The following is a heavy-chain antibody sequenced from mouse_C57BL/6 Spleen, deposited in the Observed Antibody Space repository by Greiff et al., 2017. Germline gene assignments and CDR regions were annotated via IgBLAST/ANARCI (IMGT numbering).Heavy chain of an antibody. CDR2: IYPGDGDT. J-gene: IGHJ4*01. CDR1: GYAFSSSW. Sequence: QVQLQQSGPELVKPGASVKISCKASGYAFSSSWMNWVKQRPGKGLVWIGRIYPGDGDTNSNGKFKGQAPLTADKSSSTAYMQLISLTSEDSAVYFCARRGGDYGVEDYAMDDWGQGTSVTVSS. D-gene: IGHD2-4*01. CDR3: ARRGGDYGVEDYAMDD. V-gene: IGHV1-82*01.